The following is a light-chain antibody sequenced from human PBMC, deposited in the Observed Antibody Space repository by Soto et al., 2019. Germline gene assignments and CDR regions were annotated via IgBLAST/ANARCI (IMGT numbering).Light chain of an antibody. J-gene: IGKJ1*01. Sequence: EIQMTQSPSSLSASVGDRVTITCRASQGISNYLAWYQQKPGKVPKLLIYGASTLQSGVPPRLSGSGSGTDFTLIINRLQPEDVSTYYCQKYGSAPWTFGQGTKVEIK. CDR2: GAS. CDR1: QGISNY. CDR3: QKYGSAPWT. V-gene: IGKV1-27*01.